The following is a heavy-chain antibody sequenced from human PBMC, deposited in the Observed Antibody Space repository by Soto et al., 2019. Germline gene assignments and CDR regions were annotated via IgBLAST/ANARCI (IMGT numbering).Heavy chain of an antibody. D-gene: IGHD2-21*01. CDR3: AKDRGGGAVVPDY. CDR1: GFSFSSYG. V-gene: IGHV3-33*06. CDR2: IWYDGSHE. Sequence: QVQLVESGGGVVQPGRSLRLSCAASGFSFSSYGIHWVRQAPGKGLEWVAVIWYDGSHEYYADSVKGRFSISRDNSKSTVYLKMTSLRAEDTAVYYCAKDRGGGAVVPDYWGQGTLVTVSS. J-gene: IGHJ4*02.